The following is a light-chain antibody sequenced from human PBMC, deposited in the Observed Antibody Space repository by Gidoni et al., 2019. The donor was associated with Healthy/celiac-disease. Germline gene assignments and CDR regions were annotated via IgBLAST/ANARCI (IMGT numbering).Light chain of an antibody. CDR2: AAT. Sequence: IQMTQSPSAMSASVGDRVTIPCRPRQGISNYLAWFQQKPGKVPKLLIYAATSLQSGVPSRFSGGGCGTEITLTISSLQAEVFTTYCCLQHNNYPRTFGQGTKVEIK. CDR3: LQHNNYPRT. V-gene: IGKV1D-17*01. J-gene: IGKJ1*01. CDR1: QGISNY.